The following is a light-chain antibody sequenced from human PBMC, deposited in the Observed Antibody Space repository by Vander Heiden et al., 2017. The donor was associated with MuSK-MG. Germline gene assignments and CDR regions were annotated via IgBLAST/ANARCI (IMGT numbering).Light chain of an antibody. CDR1: QSISSY. CDR3: QQSYSTPRT. V-gene: IGKV1-39*01. CDR2: AAS. J-gene: IGKJ2*01. Sequence: DTHMTQSPPSLSASVGDRVTITCRASQSISSYLNWYQQKPGKAPKLLIYAASSLQSGVPSRFSGSGSGTDFTLTISSLQPEDFATYYCQQSYSTPRTFGQGTKLEIK.